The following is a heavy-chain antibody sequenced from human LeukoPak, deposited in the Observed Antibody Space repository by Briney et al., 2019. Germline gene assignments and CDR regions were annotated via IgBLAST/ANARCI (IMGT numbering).Heavy chain of an antibody. CDR3: ARFSPGGYSSSWCGTRNWFDP. CDR1: GGSISSSSYY. Sequence: SETLSLTCTVSGGSISSSSYYWGWIRQPPGKGLEWIGSIYYSGSTYYNPSLKSRVTISVDTSKNQFSLKLRSVTAADTAVYYCARFSPGGYSSSWCGTRNWFDPWGQGTLVTVSS. D-gene: IGHD6-13*01. J-gene: IGHJ5*02. CDR2: IYYSGST. V-gene: IGHV4-39*01.